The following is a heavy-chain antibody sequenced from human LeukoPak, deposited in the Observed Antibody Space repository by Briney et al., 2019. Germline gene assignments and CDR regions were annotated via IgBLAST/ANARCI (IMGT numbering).Heavy chain of an antibody. CDR3: AKKVVVGATSPYSDFQD. D-gene: IGHD1-26*01. CDR2: ISGSGVTT. V-gene: IGHV3-23*01. Sequence: GGSLRLSCATSGFTFSSYAMSWVRQAPGKGLEWVSAISGSGVTTHYAGSVKGRFSISRDNSENTLYLQMNSLRAEDTALYYCAKKVVVGATSPYSDFQDWGQGTLVTVSS. J-gene: IGHJ1*01. CDR1: GFTFSSYA.